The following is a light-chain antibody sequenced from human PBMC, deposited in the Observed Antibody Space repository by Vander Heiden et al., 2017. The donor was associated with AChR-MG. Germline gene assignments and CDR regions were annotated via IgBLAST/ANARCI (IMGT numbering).Light chain of an antibody. V-gene: IGLV3-1*01. CDR2: QAS. Sequence: SYELTQPPSVSVSPGQTASITCSGDKLGNNFACWFQQRPGQAPMLVIYQASKRPAGCPERFSGSSSGNTATLTISGTQAMDEDAYDWQAWDSSTVVFGGGTKLTVL. CDR1: KLGNNF. J-gene: IGLJ2*01. CDR3: QAWDSSTVV.